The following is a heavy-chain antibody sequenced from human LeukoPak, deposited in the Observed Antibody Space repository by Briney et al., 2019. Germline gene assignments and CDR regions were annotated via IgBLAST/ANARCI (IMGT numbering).Heavy chain of an antibody. CDR1: GFTVSSNY. J-gene: IGHJ3*02. CDR3: ARAEVRSDAFDI. V-gene: IGHV3-53*01. Sequence: GGSLRLSCAASGFTVSSNYMSWVRQAPGKGLEWVSVIYSGGSTYYADSVKGRFTISRDNSKNTLYLQMNSLRAEDTAVYYCARAEVRSDAFDIWGQGTMVTVSS. CDR2: IYSGGST. D-gene: IGHD3-10*01.